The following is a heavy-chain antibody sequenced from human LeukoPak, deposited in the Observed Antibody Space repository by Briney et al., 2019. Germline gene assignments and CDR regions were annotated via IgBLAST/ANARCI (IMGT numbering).Heavy chain of an antibody. CDR2: IYPGDSDT. CDR3: ARRDSCGWYYFDY. D-gene: IGHD6-19*01. Sequence: AESLKISCKGSGYSFTSYWIGWVRQMPGKGVEWMGIIYPGDSDTRYSPPFQGQITISADKSISTAYLQWSSVKASDTAMYYFARRDSCGWYYFDYWGQGTLVTVSS. J-gene: IGHJ4*02. V-gene: IGHV5-51*01. CDR1: GYSFTSYW.